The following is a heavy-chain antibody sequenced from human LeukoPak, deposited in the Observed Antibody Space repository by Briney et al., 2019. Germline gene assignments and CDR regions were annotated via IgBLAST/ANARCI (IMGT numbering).Heavy chain of an antibody. Sequence: SETLSLTCTVSGGSISSYYWSWIRQPPGKGLEWIGYIYYSGSTNYNPSLKSRVTISVDTSKNQFSLKLKSVTAADTAVYYCVRGGPPTVTRFDYWGQGTLVTVS. CDR1: GGSISSYY. CDR3: VRGGPPTVTRFDY. CDR2: IYYSGST. V-gene: IGHV4-59*01. D-gene: IGHD4-17*01. J-gene: IGHJ4*02.